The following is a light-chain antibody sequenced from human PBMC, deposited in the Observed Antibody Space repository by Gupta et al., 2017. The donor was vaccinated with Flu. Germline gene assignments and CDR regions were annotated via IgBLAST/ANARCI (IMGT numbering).Light chain of an antibody. CDR1: SSNIGAGYD. CDR3: QSYDSSLSSPV. CDR2: GNS. J-gene: IGLJ3*02. Sequence: QSVLTQPPSVSGAPGQRVTISCTGSSSNIGAGYDVHWYQQLPGTAPKLLIYGNSNRPSGVPDRFSCSKSGTSASLAITGLQAEDEADYYCQSYDSSLSSPVFGGGTKLTVL. V-gene: IGLV1-40*01.